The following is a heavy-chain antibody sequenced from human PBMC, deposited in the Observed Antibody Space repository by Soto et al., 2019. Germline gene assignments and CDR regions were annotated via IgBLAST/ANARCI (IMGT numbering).Heavy chain of an antibody. Sequence: PGGSLRLSCAASGFTFSNYWMRWVRQAPGKGPEWVADIKTDGSEKYYVDSVKGRFAISRDNAKNSLYLQMNSLRAEDTAVYYCARSYWYAFDLWGQGTLVTVSS. J-gene: IGHJ4*02. D-gene: IGHD2-8*02. V-gene: IGHV3-7*01. CDR1: GFTFSNYW. CDR3: ARSYWYAFDL. CDR2: IKTDGSEK.